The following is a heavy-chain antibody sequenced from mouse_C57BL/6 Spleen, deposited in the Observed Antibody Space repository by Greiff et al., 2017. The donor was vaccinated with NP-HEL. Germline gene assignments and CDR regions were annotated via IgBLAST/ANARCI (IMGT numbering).Heavy chain of an antibody. Sequence: VQLRQPGAELVMPGASVKLSCKASGYTFTSYWMHWVKQRPGQGLEWIGEIDPSDSYTNYNQKFKCKSTFTVDKSSSTAYMQLSSLTSEDSAVYYCAREVSFYYWGQGTTLTVSS. V-gene: IGHV1-69*01. CDR3: AREVSFYY. J-gene: IGHJ2*01. CDR1: GYTFTSYW. CDR2: IDPSDSYT. D-gene: IGHD2-2*01.